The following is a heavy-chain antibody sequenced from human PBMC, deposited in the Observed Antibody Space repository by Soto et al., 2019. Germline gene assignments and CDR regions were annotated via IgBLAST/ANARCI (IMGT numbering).Heavy chain of an antibody. CDR2: IYHSGST. D-gene: IGHD1-26*01. V-gene: IGHV4-4*02. CDR1: GGSIRSHTW. J-gene: IGHJ5*02. CDR3: ARDEFDGSNHFGRFNP. Sequence: SETLSLTCAVAGGSIRSHTWWTWVRQPPGKGLEWIGEIYHSGSTNYNPSPEGRITISVDRSKNQFSLELISVTAADTAVYYCARDEFDGSNHFGRFNPWGQGALVTVSS.